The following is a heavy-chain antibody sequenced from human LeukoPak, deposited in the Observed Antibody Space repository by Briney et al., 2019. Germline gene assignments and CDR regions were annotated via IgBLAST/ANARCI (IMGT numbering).Heavy chain of an antibody. CDR3: ARGYYDSSGYYWNYFDY. CDR1: GYSISSGYY. Sequence: PSETLSLTCAVSGYSISSGYYWGWIRQPPGKGLEWIGSIYHSGSIYYNSSLKSRVTISVDTSKNQFSLKLSSVTAADTAVYYCARGYYDSSGYYWNYFDYWGQGTLVTVSS. CDR2: IYHSGSI. D-gene: IGHD3-22*01. J-gene: IGHJ4*02. V-gene: IGHV4-38-2*01.